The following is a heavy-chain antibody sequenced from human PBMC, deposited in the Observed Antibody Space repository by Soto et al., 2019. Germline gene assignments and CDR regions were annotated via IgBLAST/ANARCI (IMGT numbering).Heavy chain of an antibody. CDR1: GYTFTGYY. V-gene: IGHV1-2*04. Sequence: ASVKVSCKASGYTFTGYYMHWVRQAPGQGLEWMGWINPNSGGTNYAQKFQGWVTMTRDTSISTAYMELSRLRSDDTAVYCCARDRTMGVSGMDVWGQGTTVTVSS. D-gene: IGHD1-1*01. J-gene: IGHJ6*02. CDR3: ARDRTMGVSGMDV. CDR2: INPNSGGT.